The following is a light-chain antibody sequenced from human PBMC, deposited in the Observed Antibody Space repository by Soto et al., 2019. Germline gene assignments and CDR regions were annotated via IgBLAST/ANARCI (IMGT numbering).Light chain of an antibody. CDR1: QSVRRN. CDR3: QQYNYWHPWT. V-gene: IGKV3-15*01. J-gene: IGKJ1*01. Sequence: EILLTQSPCTLTLSPGERATLSCGASQSVRRNLAWYQQKPGQAPRLLMYDASTRATGIPARFSGSGSGTEFTLTISSLQSEDFAVYYCQQYNYWHPWTFGQGTKVDIK. CDR2: DAS.